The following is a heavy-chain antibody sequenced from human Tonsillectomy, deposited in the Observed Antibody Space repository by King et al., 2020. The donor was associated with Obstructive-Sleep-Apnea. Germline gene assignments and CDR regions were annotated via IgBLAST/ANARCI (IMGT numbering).Heavy chain of an antibody. V-gene: IGHV4-4*02. Sequence: QLQESGPGLVKPSGTLSLTCAVSGVSLTTTTLWTWVRLPPGKGLEGSGEIYHSGITLYNPSLKSRVTISIDMSKNQFSLRMNSLTPADTALYYCATRGSGTYYFDDWGQGTLVSVSS. J-gene: IGHJ4*02. CDR1: GVSLTTTTL. CDR2: IYHSGIT. CDR3: ATRGSGTYYFDD.